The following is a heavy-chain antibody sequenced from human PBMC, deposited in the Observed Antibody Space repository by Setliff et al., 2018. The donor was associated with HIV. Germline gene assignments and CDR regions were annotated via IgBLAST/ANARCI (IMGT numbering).Heavy chain of an antibody. D-gene: IGHD4-17*01. CDR1: GFTSSDYY. Sequence: PGGSLRLSCAASGFTSSDYYLNWFRLAPGKGLEWISHITNTGSSTNYADSVKGRFTISRDNAKYSLYLQMNTLRVEDTAVYYCMYGGRTATTHWGQGTLVTVSS. CDR2: ITNTGSST. J-gene: IGHJ4*02. CDR3: MYGGRTATTH. V-gene: IGHV3-11*04.